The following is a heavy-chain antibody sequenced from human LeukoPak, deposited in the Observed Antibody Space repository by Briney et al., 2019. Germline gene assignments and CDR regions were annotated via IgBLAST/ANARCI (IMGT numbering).Heavy chain of an antibody. J-gene: IGHJ4*02. CDR3: ANAYCYDSSGYFFRPIDY. Sequence: GGSLRLSCAASGFTFSSYGMHWVRQAPGKGLEWVAFIRFTISRDNSKNTLYLQMNSLRAEDTAVYYCANAYCYDSSGYFFRPIDYWGQGTLVTVSS. D-gene: IGHD3-22*01. CDR1: GFTFSSYG. CDR2: I. V-gene: IGHV3-30*02.